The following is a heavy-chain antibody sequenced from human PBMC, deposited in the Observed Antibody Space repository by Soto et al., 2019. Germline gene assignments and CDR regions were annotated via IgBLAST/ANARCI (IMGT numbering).Heavy chain of an antibody. CDR3: TRVS. Sequence: QPGGSLRLSCAASHFSFSTSWMNWIRQAPGKGLEWVANINPDGSAKYYVDSLKGRFTISRDNAKNSLDLQMNSLRAEDTAVYFCTRVSRGQGTTVTVSS. V-gene: IGHV3-7*03. CDR1: HFSFSTSW. J-gene: IGHJ6*02. CDR2: INPDGSAK.